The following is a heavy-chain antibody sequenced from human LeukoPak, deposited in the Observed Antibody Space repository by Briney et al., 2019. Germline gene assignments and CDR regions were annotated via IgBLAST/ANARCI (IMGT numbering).Heavy chain of an antibody. Sequence: GGSLRLSCAASGFTFSSYWMHWVRQAPGKGLVGVSRINSDGRSTSYADSVKGRFTISRDNAKNSLYLQMNSLRAEDTAVYYCARAGGTYYGIAFDIWGQGTMVTVSS. J-gene: IGHJ3*02. V-gene: IGHV3-74*01. D-gene: IGHD1-26*01. CDR3: ARAGGTYYGIAFDI. CDR1: GFTFSSYW. CDR2: INSDGRST.